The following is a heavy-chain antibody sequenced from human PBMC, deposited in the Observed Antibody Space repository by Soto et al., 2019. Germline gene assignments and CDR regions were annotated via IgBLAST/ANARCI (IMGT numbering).Heavy chain of an antibody. J-gene: IGHJ5*02. CDR1: GFTFDDYA. CDR3: ANEHYYDSSGSSVLGS. V-gene: IGHV3-9*01. CDR2: ISWNSGSI. D-gene: IGHD3-22*01. Sequence: EVQLVESGGGLVQPGRSLRLSCAASGFTFDDYAMHWVRQAPGKGLEWVSGISWNSGSIGYADSVKGLFTISRDNAKNSLYLQLNSLRAEDKALYYCANEHYYDSSGSSVLGSWGQGNLVNVSS.